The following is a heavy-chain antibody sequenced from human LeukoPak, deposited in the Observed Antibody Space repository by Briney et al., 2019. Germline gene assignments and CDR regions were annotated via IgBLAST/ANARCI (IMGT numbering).Heavy chain of an antibody. D-gene: IGHD3-22*01. CDR1: GFTFSTYA. J-gene: IGHJ6*02. CDR2: ISFDGNNK. V-gene: IGHV3-30-3*01. Sequence: GGSLRLSCVASGFTFSTYALHWVRQAPGKGLEWVAVISFDGNNKYYAASVKGRFTISRDNSKNTLYLQMSSLRAEDTAVYYCARVMQDPHYYDSSGYYVEDYYYYGMDVWGQGTTVTVSS. CDR3: ARVMQDPHYYDSSGYYVEDYYYYGMDV.